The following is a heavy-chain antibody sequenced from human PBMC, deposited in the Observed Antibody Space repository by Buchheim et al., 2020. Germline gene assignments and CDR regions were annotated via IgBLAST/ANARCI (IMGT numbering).Heavy chain of an antibody. D-gene: IGHD3-3*01. CDR1: SGSIGTGNW. CDR3: DKSEGHCYLFGP. V-gene: IGHV4-4*02. CDR2: IYHSGST. Sequence: QVQLQESGPGLVKPSGTLSLTCAVSSGSIGTGNWWSWVRQPPGKGLEWIGEIYHSGSTNFNASLKSRVSMSMDKSKNQFSLQLTSVTAADTVECYGDKSEGHCYLFGPWGQR. J-gene: IGHJ5*02.